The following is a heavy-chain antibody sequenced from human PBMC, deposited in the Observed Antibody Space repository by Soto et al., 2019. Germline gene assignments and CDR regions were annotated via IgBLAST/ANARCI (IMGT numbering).Heavy chain of an antibody. CDR3: AKPSIYYDFLSCYYTRSSPEQYYFDY. Sequence: PGGSLRLSCAASGFTFSSYAMSWVRQAPGKGLEWVSAISGSGGSTYYADTVKGRFTISRDNSKNTLYLQMNSLRAEDTAVYYFAKPSIYYDFLSCYYTRSSPEQYYFDYWGQGTLVTVSS. CDR2: ISGSGGST. J-gene: IGHJ4*02. V-gene: IGHV3-23*01. D-gene: IGHD3-3*01. CDR1: GFTFSSYA.